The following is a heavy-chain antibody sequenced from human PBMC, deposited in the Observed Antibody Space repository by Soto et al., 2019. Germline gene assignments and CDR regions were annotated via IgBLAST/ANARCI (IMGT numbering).Heavy chain of an antibody. D-gene: IGHD1-26*01. V-gene: IGHV3-33*01. Sequence: GGSLRLSCAASGFTFSSYGMHWVRQAPGKGLEWVAVIWYDGSNKYYADSVKGRFTISRDNSKNTLYLQMNSLRAEDTAVYYCARDLELPPRLCFDYWGQGTLVTVSS. J-gene: IGHJ4*02. CDR3: ARDLELPPRLCFDY. CDR2: IWYDGSNK. CDR1: GFTFSSYG.